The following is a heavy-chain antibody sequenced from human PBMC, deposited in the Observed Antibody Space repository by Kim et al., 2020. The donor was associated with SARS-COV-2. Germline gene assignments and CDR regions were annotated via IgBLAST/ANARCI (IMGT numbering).Heavy chain of an antibody. D-gene: IGHD3-3*02. Sequence: GGSLRLSCIASGFTFNDHAMHWVRQAPGKGLEWVSGIMWNSDGIGYADSVKGRFTTSIDNDKNSLYLQMNSLRPEDTALYYCTKDVLAGGADVWGQGTAV. V-gene: IGHV3-9*01. J-gene: IGHJ6*02. CDR2: IMWNSDGI. CDR1: GFTFNDHA. CDR3: TKDVLAGGADV.